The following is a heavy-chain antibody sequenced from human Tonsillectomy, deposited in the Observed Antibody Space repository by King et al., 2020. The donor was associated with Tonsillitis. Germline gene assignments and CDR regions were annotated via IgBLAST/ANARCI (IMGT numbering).Heavy chain of an antibody. D-gene: IGHD2-2*01. CDR1: GYTFTGYY. CDR3: AREGDIVVVTAAIYDY. CDR2: INPNSGGT. Sequence: QLVPSGAEVKKPGASVKVSCKASGYTFTGYYMHWVRQAPGQGLEWMGWINPNSGGTNYAQKFQGRVTMTRDTSISTAYMELSRLRSDDTAVYYCAREGDIVVVTAAIYDYWGQGTLVTVSS. J-gene: IGHJ4*02. V-gene: IGHV1-2*02.